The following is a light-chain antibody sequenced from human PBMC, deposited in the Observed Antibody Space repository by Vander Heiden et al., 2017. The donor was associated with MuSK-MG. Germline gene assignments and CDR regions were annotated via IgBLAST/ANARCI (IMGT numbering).Light chain of an antibody. Sequence: ELVMPPSPATLSVSPGDRATLSCRASQSVSSNLAWYQQKPGQAPRLLIYCASTRATGIPARCSGSGSGTEFTLTISSLQSEDFAVYYCQQYNNWLPLTFGGGTKVEIK. CDR2: CAS. CDR3: QQYNNWLPLT. J-gene: IGKJ4*01. CDR1: QSVSSN. V-gene: IGKV3-15*01.